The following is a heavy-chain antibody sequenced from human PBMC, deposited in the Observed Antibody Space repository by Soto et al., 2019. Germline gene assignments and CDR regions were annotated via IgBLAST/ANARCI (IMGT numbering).Heavy chain of an antibody. CDR1: GFTFSSYA. D-gene: IGHD1-26*01. V-gene: IGHV3-30-3*01. J-gene: IGHJ4*02. Sequence: HPGGSLRLSCAASGFTFSSYAMHWVRQAPGKGLEWVAVISYDGSNKYYADSVKGRFTISRDNSKNTLYLQMNSLRAEDTAVYYCARGQRLRSYPIDYWGQGTLVTVSS. CDR2: ISYDGSNK. CDR3: ARGQRLRSYPIDY.